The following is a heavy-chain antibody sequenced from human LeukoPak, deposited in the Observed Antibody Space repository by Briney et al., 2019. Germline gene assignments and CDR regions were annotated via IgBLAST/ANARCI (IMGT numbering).Heavy chain of an antibody. Sequence: GESLKISCKGSGYSFTSYWIGWVRQMPGKGLEWMGIIYPGDSDTRYSPSFQGQVTISADKSISTAYLQWSSLKASDTAMYYCARRGDKKGYYYDSGGYDFDYWGQGTLVTVSS. V-gene: IGHV5-51*01. CDR3: ARRGDKKGYYYDSGGYDFDY. D-gene: IGHD3-22*01. CDR1: GYSFTSYW. CDR2: IYPGDSDT. J-gene: IGHJ4*02.